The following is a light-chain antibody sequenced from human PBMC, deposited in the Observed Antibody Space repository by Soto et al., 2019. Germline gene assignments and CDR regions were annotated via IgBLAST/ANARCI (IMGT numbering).Light chain of an antibody. CDR2: NVS. V-gene: IGKV3-15*01. CDR1: QNVNSY. J-gene: IGKJ2*01. Sequence: EIAMTQSPSTLSVSPGQRATLSCRASQNVNSYLAWYQQKPGHAPSLLMYNVSTMATGFPARFSGSGSGTEFTLTISSQQSEDSAIYYYQQYNSSTTFGQGTKLEIK. CDR3: QQYNSSTT.